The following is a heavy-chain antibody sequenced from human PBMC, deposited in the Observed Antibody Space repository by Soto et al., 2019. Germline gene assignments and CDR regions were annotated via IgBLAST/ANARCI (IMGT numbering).Heavy chain of an antibody. V-gene: IGHV4-39*01. Sequence: SETLSLTCTVSGGSISSSSYYWGWIRQPPGKGLEWIGSIYYSGSTCYNPSLKSRVTISVDTSKNQFSLKLSSVTAADTAVYYCARGLTTVIWHVRYYMDVWGKGTTVTVSS. J-gene: IGHJ6*03. CDR3: ARGLTTVIWHVRYYMDV. CDR1: GGSISSSSYY. CDR2: IYYSGST. D-gene: IGHD4-4*01.